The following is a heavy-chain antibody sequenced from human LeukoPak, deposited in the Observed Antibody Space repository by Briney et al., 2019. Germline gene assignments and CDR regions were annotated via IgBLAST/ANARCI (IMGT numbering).Heavy chain of an antibody. J-gene: IGHJ4*02. Sequence: PSETLSLTCAVYGGSISHYWSWIRQSPGKGLECIGEINHSGSTNYNPSLKSRVTISVDTSKNQISLRLNSVTAADTAVYYCGRDSRGPDSWGQGTLVTVSS. V-gene: IGHV4-34*01. D-gene: IGHD3-22*01. CDR1: GGSISHY. CDR2: INHSGST. CDR3: GRDSRGPDS.